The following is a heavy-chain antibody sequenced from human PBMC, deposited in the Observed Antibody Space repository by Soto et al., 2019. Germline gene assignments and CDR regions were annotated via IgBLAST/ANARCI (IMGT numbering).Heavy chain of an antibody. CDR3: ARLYEIVATNRGEGDYYYGMDV. D-gene: IGHD5-12*01. V-gene: IGHV2-70*01. CDR1: GFPLRTSVMG. Sequence: SGPTLRNPTQPLTLTCTFSGFPLRTSVMGGSWIRQPPGKALEWLALIEWDDDKYYSTSLKTRLTISKDTSKNQVVLTMTNMDPVDTATYYCARLYEIVATNRGEGDYYYGMDVWGQGTTVTVSS. J-gene: IGHJ6*02. CDR2: IEWDDDK.